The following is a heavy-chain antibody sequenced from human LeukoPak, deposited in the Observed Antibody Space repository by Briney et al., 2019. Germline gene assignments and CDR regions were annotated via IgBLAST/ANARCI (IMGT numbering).Heavy chain of an antibody. V-gene: IGHV3-9*01. CDR1: GFIFNNYA. J-gene: IGHJ4*02. CDR3: AKDNRRHYTSGPNPDSLH. CDR2: ISWNSGSI. D-gene: IGHD6-19*01. Sequence: GGSLRLSCAGSGFIFNNYAMHWDRQPPGKGLEWVSGISWNSGSIDYADSVKGRFTISRDNAKNSLYLQMNSLRVEDTAFYYCAKDNRRHYTSGPNPDSLHWGQGALVTVSS.